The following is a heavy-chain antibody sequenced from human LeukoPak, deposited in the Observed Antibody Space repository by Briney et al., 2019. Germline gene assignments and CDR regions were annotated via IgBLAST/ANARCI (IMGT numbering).Heavy chain of an antibody. CDR1: GGSISSYY. CDR3: ARAREFGYCSGGSCYLGYYGMDV. Sequence: PSETLSLTCTVSGGSISSYYWSWIRQPPGKGLEWIGYIYYSGSTNYNPSLKSRVTISVDTSKNQFPLKLSSVTAADTAVYYCARAREFGYCSGGSCYLGYYGMDVWGQGTTVTVSS. D-gene: IGHD2-15*01. V-gene: IGHV4-59*01. CDR2: IYYSGST. J-gene: IGHJ6*02.